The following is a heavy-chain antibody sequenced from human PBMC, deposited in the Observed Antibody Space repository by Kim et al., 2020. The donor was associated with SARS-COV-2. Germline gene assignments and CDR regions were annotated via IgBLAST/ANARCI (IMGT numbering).Heavy chain of an antibody. J-gene: IGHJ6*02. CDR3: ARKLRPVGLDYYYGMDV. V-gene: IGHV1-46*01. CDR2: INPSGGST. CDR1: GYTFTSYY. D-gene: IGHD1-26*01. Sequence: ASVKVSCKASGYTFTSYYMHWVRQAPGQGLEWMGIINPSGGSTSYAQKFQGRVTMTRDTSTSTVYMELSSLRSEDTAVYYCARKLRPVGLDYYYGMDVWGQGTTVTVSS.